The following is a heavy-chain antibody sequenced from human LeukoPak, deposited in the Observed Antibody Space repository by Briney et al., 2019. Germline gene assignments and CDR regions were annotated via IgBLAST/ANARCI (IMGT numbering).Heavy chain of an antibody. D-gene: IGHD3-16*01. CDR3: ARSRGLGGVGTNFEY. V-gene: IGHV3-23*01. CDR2: ISGSGGST. Sequence: RAGGSLRLSCAASGFTFSSYAMSWVRQAPGKGLEWVSAISGSGGSTYYADSVKGRFTISRDNSKNTLYLQMNSLRAEDTAVYYCARSRGLGGVGTNFEYWGQGTLVTVSS. CDR1: GFTFSSYA. J-gene: IGHJ4*02.